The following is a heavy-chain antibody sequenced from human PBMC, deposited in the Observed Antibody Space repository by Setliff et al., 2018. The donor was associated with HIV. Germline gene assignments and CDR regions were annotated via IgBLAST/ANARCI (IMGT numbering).Heavy chain of an antibody. Sequence: GASVKVSCKASGYTFSTNAIHWVRQAPGQRLEWMGYINAGDDNTRYSQKFQGRVTITRDTSANTAYMELSSLRSEDTAVYYCAKNGQRYQMLIASWGQGTLVTV. CDR2: INAGDDNT. D-gene: IGHD2-2*01. V-gene: IGHV1-3*01. CDR1: GYTFSTNA. CDR3: AKNGQRYQMLIAS. J-gene: IGHJ5*02.